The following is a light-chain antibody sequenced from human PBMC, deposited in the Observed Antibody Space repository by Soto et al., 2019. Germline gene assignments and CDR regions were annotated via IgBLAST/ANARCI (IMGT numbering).Light chain of an antibody. CDR3: QTWATGIPV. Sequence: QPVLTQSPSASASLGASVKLTCTLSGGLNDYAIAWHQQQPEKGPRFLMKFNSDGSHTKGDGIPDRFSGSRSGAERYLTISSLQSEDEADYHCQTWATGIPVFGGGTQLTVL. CDR2: FNSDGSH. CDR1: GGLNDYA. J-gene: IGLJ2*01. V-gene: IGLV4-69*01.